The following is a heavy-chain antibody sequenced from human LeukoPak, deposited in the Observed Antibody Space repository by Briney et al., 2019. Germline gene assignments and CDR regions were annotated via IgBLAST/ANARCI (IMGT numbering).Heavy chain of an antibody. CDR1: GFTFSSYW. Sequence: GGSLRLSCAASGFTFSSYWMHWVRQAPGKGLVWVSRINSDGSVTTYADSVKGRFTISRDNAKNTLYLQMNSLRADDTAVYYCARVREAAAGFDYWGQGALVTVSS. CDR2: INSDGSVT. D-gene: IGHD6-13*01. J-gene: IGHJ4*02. V-gene: IGHV3-74*01. CDR3: ARVREAAAGFDY.